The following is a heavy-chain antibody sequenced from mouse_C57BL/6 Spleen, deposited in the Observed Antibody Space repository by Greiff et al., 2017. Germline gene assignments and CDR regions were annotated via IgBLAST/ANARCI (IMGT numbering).Heavy chain of an antibody. V-gene: IGHV3-6*01. CDR2: ISYDGSN. CDR3: ARDWDYDGPWFAY. CDR1: GYSITSGYY. Sequence: EVQRVESGPGLVKPSQSLSLTCSVTGYSITSGYYWNWIRQFPGNKLEWMGYISYDGSNNYNPSLKNRISITRDTSKNQFFLKLNSVTTEDTATYYCARDWDYDGPWFAYWGQGTLVTVSA. J-gene: IGHJ3*01. D-gene: IGHD2-4*01.